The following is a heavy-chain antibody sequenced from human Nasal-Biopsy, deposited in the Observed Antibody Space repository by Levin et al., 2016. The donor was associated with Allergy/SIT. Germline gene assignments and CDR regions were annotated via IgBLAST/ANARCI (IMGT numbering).Heavy chain of an antibody. CDR1: GYPFNDQY. CDR3: ARGRDAISYFDS. D-gene: IGHD2-21*02. V-gene: IGHV1-2*02. J-gene: IGHJ4*02. CDR2: VNPRSGVT. Sequence: ASVKVSCKASGYPFNDQYIHWVRQAPGQGPEWMAWVNPRSGVTNFAQRFQGRVTVTRDSSTATAYMELTSLTTGDTALYYCARGRDAISYFDSWGQGTQVTVSS.